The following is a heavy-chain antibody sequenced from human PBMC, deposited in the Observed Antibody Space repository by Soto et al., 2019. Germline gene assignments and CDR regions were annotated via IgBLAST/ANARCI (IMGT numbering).Heavy chain of an antibody. Sequence: GGSLRLCCAASGFTFCSYWMSGVRQAPGKGLEWVANITQDGSEKYYADSVKGRFTISRDNSKNTLYLQMNSLRAEDTAVYYCARGGGSRGYSYGYFHYFDYWGQGTLVTVSS. J-gene: IGHJ4*02. V-gene: IGHV3-7*01. CDR2: ITQDGSEK. CDR1: GFTFCSYW. CDR3: ARGGGSRGYSYGYFHYFDY. D-gene: IGHD5-18*01.